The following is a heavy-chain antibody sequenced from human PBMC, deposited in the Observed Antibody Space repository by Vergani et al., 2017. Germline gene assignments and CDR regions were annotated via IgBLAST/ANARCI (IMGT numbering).Heavy chain of an antibody. CDR1: GYTFTSYY. Sequence: QVQLVQSGAEVKKPGASVKVSCKASGYTFTSYYMHWVRQAPGQGLEWMGIINPSGGSTSYAQKFQGRVTMTRDTSTSTVYMELSSLRSEDTAVYYCARSPITIFGVVVLSNDAFDIWGQGTMVTVSS. D-gene: IGHD3-3*01. J-gene: IGHJ3*02. CDR2: INPSGGST. CDR3: ARSPITIFGVVVLSNDAFDI. V-gene: IGHV1-46*01.